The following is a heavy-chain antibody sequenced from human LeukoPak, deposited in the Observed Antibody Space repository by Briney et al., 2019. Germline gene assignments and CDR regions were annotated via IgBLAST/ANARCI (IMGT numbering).Heavy chain of an antibody. J-gene: IGHJ4*02. CDR1: GGSFSGYY. CDR2: INHSGST. D-gene: IGHD3-9*01. Sequence: SETLSLTCAVYGGSFSGYYWSWIRQPPGKGLEWIGEINHSGSTNYNPSLKSRVTISVDTSKNQFSLKLSSVTAADTAVYYCAGGRDYDILTGYYTRFDYWGQGTLVTVSS. CDR3: AGGRDYDILTGYYTRFDY. V-gene: IGHV4-34*01.